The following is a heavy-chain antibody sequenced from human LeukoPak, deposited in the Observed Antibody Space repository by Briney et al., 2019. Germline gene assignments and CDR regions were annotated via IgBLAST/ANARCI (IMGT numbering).Heavy chain of an antibody. J-gene: IGHJ6*02. Sequence: SETLSLTCAVYGGSFSGYYWSWIRQPPGKGLEWIGKINHSGSTNYNPSLKSRVTISVDTSKNQFSLKLSSVTAADTAVYYCARTPVNDFWSGYLYYGMDVWGQGTTVTVSS. CDR1: GGSFSGYY. V-gene: IGHV4-34*01. D-gene: IGHD3-3*01. CDR3: ARTPVNDFWSGYLYYGMDV. CDR2: INHSGST.